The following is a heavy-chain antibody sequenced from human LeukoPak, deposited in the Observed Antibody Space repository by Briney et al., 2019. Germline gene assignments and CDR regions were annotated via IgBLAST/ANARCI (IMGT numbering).Heavy chain of an antibody. CDR3: ARGRYSGNWFDP. D-gene: IGHD3-10*01. CDR2: INHSGST. Sequence: PSETLSLTCAVYGGSFSGYYWSWIRQPPGKGPEWIGEINHSGSTNYNPSLKSRVTISVDTSKNQFSLKLSSVTAADTAVYYCARGRYSGNWFDPWGQGTLVTVSS. J-gene: IGHJ5*02. V-gene: IGHV4-34*01. CDR1: GGSFSGYY.